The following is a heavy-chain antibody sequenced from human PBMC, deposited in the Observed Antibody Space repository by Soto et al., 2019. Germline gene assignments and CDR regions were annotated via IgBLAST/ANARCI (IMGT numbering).Heavy chain of an antibody. J-gene: IGHJ5*01. Sequence: ASVKVSCKASGYTFTSYAMHWVRQAPGQRLEWMGWINAGNGNTKYSQKFQGRVTITRDTSASTAYMELSSLRSEDTAVYYCARGYSSIAARLDWFDSWGQGTLGTGS. CDR1: GYTFTSYA. V-gene: IGHV1-3*01. D-gene: IGHD6-6*01. CDR3: ARGYSSIAARLDWFDS. CDR2: INAGNGNT.